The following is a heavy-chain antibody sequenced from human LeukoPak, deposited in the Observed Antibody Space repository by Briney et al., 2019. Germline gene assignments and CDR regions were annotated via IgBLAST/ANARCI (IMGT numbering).Heavy chain of an antibody. Sequence: GGSLRLSCASSGFTFSTYSMNLVRQAPGKGLEWVSCISRTSSYINYADSVKGRFTISRDNAKNLLFLQMNSLRAEDTAVYYCARDLGATPSGYWGQGTLVTVSS. CDR1: GFTFSTYS. V-gene: IGHV3-21*01. CDR2: ISRTSSYI. CDR3: ARDLGATPSGY. D-gene: IGHD1-26*01. J-gene: IGHJ4*02.